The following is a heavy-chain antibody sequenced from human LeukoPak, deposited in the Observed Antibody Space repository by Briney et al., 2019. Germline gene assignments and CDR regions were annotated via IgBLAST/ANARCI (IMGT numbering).Heavy chain of an antibody. V-gene: IGHV1-2*06. D-gene: IGHD2-15*01. CDR3: AREFGDIVVVVAATGYSGMDV. CDR1: GYTFTGYY. CDR2: INPNSGGT. J-gene: IGHJ6*02. Sequence: ASVKVSCKASGYTFTGYYMHWVRQAPGQGPEWMGRINPNSGGTNYAQKFQGRVTMTRDTSISTAYMELSRLRSDDTAVYYCAREFGDIVVVVAATGYSGMDVWGQGTTVTVSS.